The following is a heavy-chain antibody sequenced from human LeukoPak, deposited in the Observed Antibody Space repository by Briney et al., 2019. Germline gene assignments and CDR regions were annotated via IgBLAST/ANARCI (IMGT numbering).Heavy chain of an antibody. CDR1: GYSISSGYY. Sequence: PSETLSLTCAVSGYSISSGYYWGWIRQPPGKGLEWIGSIYHSGSTYYNPSLKSRVTISVDTSKNQFSLKLSSVTAADTAVYYCARGPDWYSRITMIVVVTVGWFDPWGQGTLVTVSS. D-gene: IGHD3-22*01. J-gene: IGHJ5*02. CDR3: ARGPDWYSRITMIVVVTVGWFDP. V-gene: IGHV4-38-2*01. CDR2: IYHSGST.